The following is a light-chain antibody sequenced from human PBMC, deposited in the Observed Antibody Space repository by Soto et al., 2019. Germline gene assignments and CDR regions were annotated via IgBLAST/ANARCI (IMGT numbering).Light chain of an antibody. CDR3: QQYGSSGT. J-gene: IGKJ1*01. CDR1: QSVSNNY. CDR2: GAS. Sequence: IVMTQSPATLSVSPGERATLSCRASQSVSNNYLAWYQQKPGQAPRLLIYGASNRATGIPDRFSGSGSGTDFTLTISRLEPEDFAVYYCQQYGSSGTFGQGTKVE. V-gene: IGKV3-20*01.